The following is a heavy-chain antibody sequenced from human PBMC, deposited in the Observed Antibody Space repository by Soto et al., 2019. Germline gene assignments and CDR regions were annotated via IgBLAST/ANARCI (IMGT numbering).Heavy chain of an antibody. CDR1: GYTFTSYD. J-gene: IGHJ3*02. D-gene: IGHD1-26*01. V-gene: IGHV1-8*01. CDR3: ATERWEDAFDI. Sequence: QEQLVQSGAEVKKPGASVKVSCKASGYTFTSYDITWVRQATGQGLEWMGWMNPNSGNTGYAQKFQGRVTMTRNTSIGTAYMELSSLSSEDTAVYYCATERWEDAFDIWGQGTMVTVSS. CDR2: MNPNSGNT.